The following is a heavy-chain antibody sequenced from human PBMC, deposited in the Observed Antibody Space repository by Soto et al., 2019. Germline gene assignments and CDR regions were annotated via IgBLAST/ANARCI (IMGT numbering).Heavy chain of an antibody. J-gene: IGHJ4*02. V-gene: IGHV4-31*03. CDR3: ARLGGYCQAFDQ. D-gene: IGHD2-21*01. CDR2: IYHSGST. CDR1: AGSISSGSYY. Sequence: SETLSLTCTVSAGSISSGSYYWSWIRQHPGEGLEWIGYIYHSGSTYYNPSLKSRVTISVDTSKNQFSLKLSSMTAADTAVYYCARLGGYCQAFDQWGQGSLVTVSS.